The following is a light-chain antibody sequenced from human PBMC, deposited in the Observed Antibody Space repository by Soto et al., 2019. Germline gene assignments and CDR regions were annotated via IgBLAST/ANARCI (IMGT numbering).Light chain of an antibody. CDR2: LGS. Sequence: DIVMTQSPLSLPVTPGEPASISCRSSQSLLHSNGYNYLDWYLQKPGQSPQLLIYLGSNRASGVPDRFSGSGSGTDLTLKISRVEVEDVGVYYCMQALQTPITFGQGTRLEIK. CDR1: QSLLHSNGYNY. J-gene: IGKJ5*01. V-gene: IGKV2-28*01. CDR3: MQALQTPIT.